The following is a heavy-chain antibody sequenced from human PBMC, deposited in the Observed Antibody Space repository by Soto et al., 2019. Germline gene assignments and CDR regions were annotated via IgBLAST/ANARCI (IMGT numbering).Heavy chain of an antibody. D-gene: IGHD2-2*02. CDR1: GGSVSSGSYY. V-gene: IGHV4-61*01. CDR3: AREEVEYSSTSCYINWFDP. CDR2: IYYSGST. Sequence: SETLSLTCTVSGGSVSSGSYYWSWIRQPPGKGREWSGYIYYSGSTNYNPSLKSRVTISVDTSKNQFSLKLSSVTAADTAVYYCAREEVEYSSTSCYINWFDPWGQGTLVTVSS. J-gene: IGHJ5*02.